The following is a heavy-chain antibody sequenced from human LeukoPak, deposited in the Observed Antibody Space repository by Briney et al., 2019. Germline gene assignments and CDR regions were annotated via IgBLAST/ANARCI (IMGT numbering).Heavy chain of an antibody. J-gene: IGHJ6*02. V-gene: IGHV4-4*07. D-gene: IGHD3-3*01. CDR2: IYTSGST. CDR3: ARLSGSSTTNYYYGMDV. Sequence: SETLSLTCTVSGGSISSYYWSWIRQPAGKGLEWIGRIYTSGSTNYNPSLKSRVTMSVDTSKNQFSLKLSSVTAADTAVYYCARLSGSSTTNYYYGMDVWGQGTTVTVSS. CDR1: GGSISSYY.